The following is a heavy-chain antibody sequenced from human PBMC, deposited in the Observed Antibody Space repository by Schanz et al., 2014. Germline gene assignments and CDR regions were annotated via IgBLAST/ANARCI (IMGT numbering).Heavy chain of an antibody. J-gene: IGHJ3*01. CDR1: GFIFSSFG. CDR3: ARDGGRDGYNLAFDV. V-gene: IGHV3-33*01. Sequence: QVQLVESGGGVVQPGGSLRLSCAASGFIFSSFGISWVRQTPGKGLEWVAVVCYDGSKKYYADSVKGRFIISRDSSKNTLFLQMNSLRAEDTAVYFCARDGGRDGYNLAFDVWGQGTLVTVSS. D-gene: IGHD5-12*01. CDR2: VCYDGSKK.